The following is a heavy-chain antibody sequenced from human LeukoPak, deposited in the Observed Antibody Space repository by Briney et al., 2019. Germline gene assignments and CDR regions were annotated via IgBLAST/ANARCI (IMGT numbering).Heavy chain of an antibody. CDR3: ARGRGITMIVVVTPFDY. Sequence: PSETLSLTCTVSGGSISSSSYYWGWIRQPPGKGLEWIGSIYYSGSTNYNPSLKSRVTISVDTSKNQFSLKLSSVTAADTAVYYCARGRGITMIVVVTPFDYWGQGTLVTVSS. CDR2: IYYSGST. J-gene: IGHJ4*02. V-gene: IGHV4-39*07. CDR1: GGSISSSSYY. D-gene: IGHD3-22*01.